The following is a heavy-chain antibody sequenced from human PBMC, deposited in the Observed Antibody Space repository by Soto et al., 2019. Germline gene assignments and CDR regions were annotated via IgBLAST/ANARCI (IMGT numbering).Heavy chain of an antibody. V-gene: IGHV1-69*06. Sequence: QVQLVQSGAEVKTPGSSVKVSCKASGGTFNSYSIDWVRQVPGQGFEWMGGIIPMSGRTNYAQRFQGRVTFSADKSSSPVYMEVKSLTHEATGVYYCTRRGSKFANWFDPWGQGALVTVS. J-gene: IGHJ5*02. CDR1: GGTFNSYS. CDR3: TRRGSKFANWFDP. CDR2: IIPMSGRT. D-gene: IGHD4-4*01.